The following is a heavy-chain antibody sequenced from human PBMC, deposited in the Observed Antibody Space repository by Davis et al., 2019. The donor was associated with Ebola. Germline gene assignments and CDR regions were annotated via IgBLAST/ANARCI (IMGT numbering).Heavy chain of an antibody. CDR2: IKPQGSDE. V-gene: IGHV3-7*03. CDR1: GFRFGDYW. Sequence: GESLKISCVGSGFRFGDYWMAWVRQVPGKGLEWVANIKPQGSDEYYVDSVEGRFTISRDNVRNSLFLQMNSLRVDDTALYYCVRESSSSGWSIGYWGQGTQVTVSS. CDR3: VRESSSSGWSIGY. J-gene: IGHJ4*02. D-gene: IGHD6-19*01.